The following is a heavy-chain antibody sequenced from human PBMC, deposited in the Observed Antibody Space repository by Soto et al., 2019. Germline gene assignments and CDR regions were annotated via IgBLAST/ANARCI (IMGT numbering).Heavy chain of an antibody. Sequence: GASVKVSCKASGYTFTSYGISWVRQAPGQGLEWMGWISAYNGNTNYAQKLQGRVTMTTDTSTSTAYMELRSLRSDDTAVYYCARVVNDYIWASYRLNWFDPWGQGTLVTVSS. D-gene: IGHD3-16*02. J-gene: IGHJ5*02. V-gene: IGHV1-18*01. CDR3: ARVVNDYIWASYRLNWFDP. CDR1: GYTFTSYG. CDR2: ISAYNGNT.